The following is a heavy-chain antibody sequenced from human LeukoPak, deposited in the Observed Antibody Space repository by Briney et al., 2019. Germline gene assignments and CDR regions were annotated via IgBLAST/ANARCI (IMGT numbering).Heavy chain of an antibody. Sequence: GGSLRLSCAASGFTFSSYSMNWVRQAPGKGLEWVSSISSSSSYIYYADSVKGRFTISRDNAKNSLYLQMNSLRAEDTAVYYCARHTATIAAAAVDYWGQGTPVTVSS. CDR3: ARHTATIAAAAVDY. CDR2: ISSSSSYI. CDR1: GFTFSSYS. V-gene: IGHV3-21*01. J-gene: IGHJ4*02. D-gene: IGHD6-13*01.